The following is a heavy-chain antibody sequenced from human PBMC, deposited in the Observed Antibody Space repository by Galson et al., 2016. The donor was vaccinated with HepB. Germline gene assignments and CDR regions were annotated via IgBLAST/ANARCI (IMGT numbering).Heavy chain of an antibody. J-gene: IGHJ5*02. Sequence: SLRLSCAASGFAFSSHWMHWVRQDLGKGLVWVSRINSDGTISNYADSVKGRFTISRDNAKNTLYLQMNSLRAEDTAVYFCVRDHSVVPTTAYNWFDPWGRGTLV. CDR2: INSDGTIS. D-gene: IGHD4-23*01. CDR1: GFAFSSHW. V-gene: IGHV3-74*01. CDR3: VRDHSVVPTTAYNWFDP.